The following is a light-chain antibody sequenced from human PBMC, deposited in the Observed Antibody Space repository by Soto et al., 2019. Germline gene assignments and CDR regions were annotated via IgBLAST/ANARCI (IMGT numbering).Light chain of an antibody. CDR2: AAS. CDR3: QQTYRAPWT. CDR1: ETISNY. Sequence: DIQMTQSPSSLSASVGDRVTITCRASETISNYLNWYQQKPGKAPKLLIYAASNLQSGVPSRFSGSESETDFTLSISSLQPEDFATYYCQQTYRAPWTFGQGTKVEIK. J-gene: IGKJ1*01. V-gene: IGKV1-39*01.